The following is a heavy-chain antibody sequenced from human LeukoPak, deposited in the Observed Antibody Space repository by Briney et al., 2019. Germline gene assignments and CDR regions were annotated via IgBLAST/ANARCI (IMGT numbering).Heavy chain of an antibody. CDR1: VGSTNAHH. V-gene: IGHV4-59*08. Sequence: PSETLSFSCTVSVGSTNAHHWCWIPQSLGGGLWWIAYSLNYESTNYTPSLESRGNISADMSKNQFSLRLSSVTAADTAIYYCARHNYCDPVALDIWGQGTMVTVSS. D-gene: IGHD3-22*01. CDR2: SLNYEST. CDR3: ARHNYCDPVALDI. J-gene: IGHJ3*02.